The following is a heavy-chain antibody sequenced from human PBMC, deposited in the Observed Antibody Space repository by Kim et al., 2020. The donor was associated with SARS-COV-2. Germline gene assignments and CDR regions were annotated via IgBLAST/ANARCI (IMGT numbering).Heavy chain of an antibody. CDR2: INHSGST. CDR1: GGSFSGYY. Sequence: SETLSLTCAVYGGSFSGYYWSWIRQPPGKGLEWIGEINHSGSTNYNPSLKSRVTISVDTSKNPFSLKLSSVTAADTAVYYCARGIPDFAWLLRPLWDYYYYGMDVWGQGTTVTVSS. CDR3: ARGIPDFAWLLRPLWDYYYYGMDV. V-gene: IGHV4-34*01. D-gene: IGHD3-9*01. J-gene: IGHJ6*02.